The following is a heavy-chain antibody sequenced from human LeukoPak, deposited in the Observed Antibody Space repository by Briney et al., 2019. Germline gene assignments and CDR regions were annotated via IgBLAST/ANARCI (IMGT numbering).Heavy chain of an antibody. CDR1: GFTFSSYA. V-gene: IGHV3-23*01. D-gene: IGHD5-18*01. J-gene: IGHJ4*02. Sequence: PGGSLRLSCAASGFTFSSYAMSWVRQAPGKGLEWVSAVSGSGGSTYYADSVKGRFTISRDNSKNTLYLQMNSLRAEDTAVYYCATNPRGYSYGVLDYWGQGTLVTVSS. CDR2: VSGSGGST. CDR3: ATNPRGYSYGVLDY.